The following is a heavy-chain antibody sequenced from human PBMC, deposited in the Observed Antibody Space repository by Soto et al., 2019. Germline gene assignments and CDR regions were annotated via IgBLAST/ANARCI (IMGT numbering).Heavy chain of an antibody. J-gene: IGHJ5*02. CDR2: INHSGST. V-gene: IGHV4-34*01. D-gene: IGHD3-16*01. CDR3: ARVWGGSNGFDP. CDR1: GGSFSGYY. Sequence: SETLSLTCAVYGGSFSGYYWTWIRQPPGTWLEWIGEINHSGSTNYNPSLKSRVTISVDTSKNQFSLKLSSVTAADTAVYYCARVWGGSNGFDPWGQGTLVTVSS.